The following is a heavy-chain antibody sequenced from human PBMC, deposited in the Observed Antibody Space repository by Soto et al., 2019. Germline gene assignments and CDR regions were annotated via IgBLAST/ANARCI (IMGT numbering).Heavy chain of an antibody. CDR2: ISYDGSNK. D-gene: IGHD3-22*01. CDR1: GFTFSSYA. CDR3: ARDPDYYDSSGGLDY. Sequence: PGGSLRLSCAASGFTFSSYAMHWVRQAPGKGLEWVAVISYDGSNKYYADSVKGRFTISRDNSKNTLYLQMNSLRAEDTAVYYCARDPDYYDSSGGLDYWGQGTLVTVSS. J-gene: IGHJ4*02. V-gene: IGHV3-30-3*01.